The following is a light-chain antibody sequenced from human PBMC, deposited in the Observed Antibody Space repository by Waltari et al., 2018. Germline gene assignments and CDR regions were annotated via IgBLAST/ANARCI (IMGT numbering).Light chain of an antibody. CDR1: QNVSGDY. J-gene: IGKJ2*01. CDR2: GAS. V-gene: IGKV3-20*01. CDR3: QQYGSSPQT. Sequence: CRASQNVSGDYLTWYQQKPGQAPRLLIYGASSRATGIPDRFSGSGSGTDFTLTISRLEPEDFAVYYCQQYGSSPQTFGQGTKLEIK.